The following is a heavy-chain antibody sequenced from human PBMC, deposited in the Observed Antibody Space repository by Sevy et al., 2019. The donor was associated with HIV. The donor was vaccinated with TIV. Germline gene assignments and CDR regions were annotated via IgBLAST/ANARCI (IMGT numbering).Heavy chain of an antibody. J-gene: IGHJ3*02. CDR1: GYTFTSYD. Sequence: ASVKVSCKASGYTFTSYDINWVRQATGQGLEWMGWMNPNSGNTGYAQKFQGRVTMTRNTSISTAYMELSSLRSEDTAVYYCARAVLRYFDWFPDAFDICGQGTMVTVSS. CDR3: ARAVLRYFDWFPDAFDI. D-gene: IGHD3-9*01. V-gene: IGHV1-8*01. CDR2: MNPNSGNT.